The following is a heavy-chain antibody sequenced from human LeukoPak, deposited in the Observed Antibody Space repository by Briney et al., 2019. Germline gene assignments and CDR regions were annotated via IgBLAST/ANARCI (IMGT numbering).Heavy chain of an antibody. V-gene: IGHV1-2*02. CDR2: INPNSGGT. D-gene: IGHD3-3*01. J-gene: IGHJ4*02. CDR3: ASGFWSGYYTGAY. Sequence: ASVKVSCKASGYTFTDYYIHWVRQAPGQGLEWMGWINPNSGGTSYQGRVTMTRDTSISTAYMELNRLRSDDTAVYYCASGFWSGYYTGAYWGQGTLVTVSS. CDR1: GYTFTDYY.